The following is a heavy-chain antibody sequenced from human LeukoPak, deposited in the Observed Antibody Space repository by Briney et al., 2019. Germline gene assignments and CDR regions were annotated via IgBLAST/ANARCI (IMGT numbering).Heavy chain of an antibody. J-gene: IGHJ4*02. D-gene: IGHD6-6*01. CDR2: IFNTWNT. CDR3: SSRPADTTSYGVFDY. Sequence: PSETVSLTCSVSGGSINSHYWSWLRQPPAKRLEWIGYIFNTWNTNYNHNLASRVAMSVDTSRAQVFLSLRPVTAADTAIYYCSSRPADTTSYGVFDYWSQGTLVTVSS. CDR1: GGSINSHY. V-gene: IGHV4-59*11.